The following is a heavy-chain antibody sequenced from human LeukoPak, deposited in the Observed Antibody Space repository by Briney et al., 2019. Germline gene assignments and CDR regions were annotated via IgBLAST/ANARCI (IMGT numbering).Heavy chain of an antibody. CDR2: ISSSGSTI. V-gene: IGHV3-48*03. D-gene: IGHD4-23*01. J-gene: IGHJ4*02. Sequence: GGSLRLSCAASGFTFSSYEMNWVRQAPGKGLEWVSYISSSGSTIYYADSVKGRFTISRDNTKNSLYLQMNSLRAEDTAVYYCARDFLDDYGGHWGQGTLVTVSS. CDR3: ARDFLDDYGGH. CDR1: GFTFSSYE.